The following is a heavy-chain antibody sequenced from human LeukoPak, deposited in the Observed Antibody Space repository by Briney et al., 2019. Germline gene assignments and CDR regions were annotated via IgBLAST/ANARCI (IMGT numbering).Heavy chain of an antibody. V-gene: IGHV3-23*01. CDR2: LSGSGGST. CDR3: AKERNWSVVAATLNWFDP. D-gene: IGHD2-15*01. Sequence: GGSLRLSCAASGFTFSSYAMSWVRQAPGRGLEWVSALSGSGGSTYYADSVKGRFTISRDNSKNTLYLQMNSLRAEDTAVYYCAKERNWSVVAATLNWFDPWGQGTLVTVSS. J-gene: IGHJ5*02. CDR1: GFTFSSYA.